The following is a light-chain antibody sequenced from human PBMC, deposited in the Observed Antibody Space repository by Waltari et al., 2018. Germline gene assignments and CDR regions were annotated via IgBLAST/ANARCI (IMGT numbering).Light chain of an antibody. CDR2: DVN. V-gene: IGLV2-14*03. Sequence: QSDLTQPAPVSGSPGQSNTISCTWTRRDIDGHSLVSWYQQHPGKVPKVIIYDVNNRPSGVSNRFSGSKSGNTASLTISGLQAEDEADYYCSSYRSGVVFGGGTKLTVL. CDR1: RRDIDGHSL. J-gene: IGLJ3*02. CDR3: SSYRSGVV.